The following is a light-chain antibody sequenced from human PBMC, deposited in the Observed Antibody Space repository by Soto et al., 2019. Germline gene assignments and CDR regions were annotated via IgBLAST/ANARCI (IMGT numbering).Light chain of an antibody. CDR2: DVS. V-gene: IGLV2-14*01. J-gene: IGLJ1*01. CDR1: SSDVGGYNY. Sequence: QSVLTQPASVSGAPGQSITISCTGTSSDVGGYNYVSWYQQHPGKAPKLMIYDVSNRPSGVSNRFSGSKSGNTASLTISGLQAEDEADYYRSSYTSSSTLEVFGTGTKVTVL. CDR3: SSYTSSSTLEV.